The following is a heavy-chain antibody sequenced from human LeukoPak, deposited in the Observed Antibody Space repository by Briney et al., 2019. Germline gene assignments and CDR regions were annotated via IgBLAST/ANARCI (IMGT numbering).Heavy chain of an antibody. D-gene: IGHD1-7*01. CDR2: INPDGSTR. CDR1: GFTFSSCW. V-gene: IGHV3-7*01. Sequence: GGSLRLSCVTSGFTFSSCWMSWVRQAPGKGLEWVASINPDGSTRHHVDSLKGRFTISRDNAKKSLFLQMGALRAEDTAVYFCAKLLGTATRYDYWGLGTLVIVSS. CDR3: AKLLGTATRYDY. J-gene: IGHJ4*02.